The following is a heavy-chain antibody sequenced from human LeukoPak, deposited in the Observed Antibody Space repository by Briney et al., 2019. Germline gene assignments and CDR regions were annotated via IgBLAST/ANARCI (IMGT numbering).Heavy chain of an antibody. CDR2: IKKGGSEE. J-gene: IGHJ3*01. V-gene: IGHV3-7*01. Sequence: PGGSLRLSCAASGFTLNSYLMSWVRQAPGRGLEWVGNIKKGGSEESYLDSVKGRFTVSRDNAKNSLFLQMNSLRGEDTAVYYCARSNPNRNALDLWGQGTMVTISS. CDR3: ARSNPNRNALDL. D-gene: IGHD1-14*01. CDR1: GFTLNSYL.